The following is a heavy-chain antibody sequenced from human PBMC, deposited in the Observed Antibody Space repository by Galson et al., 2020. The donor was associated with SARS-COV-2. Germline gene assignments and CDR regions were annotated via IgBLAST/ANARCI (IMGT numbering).Heavy chain of an antibody. J-gene: IGHJ3*02. CDR1: GFTFSSYG. D-gene: IGHD6-19*01. CDR3: ATDPYSSGWFEAFDI. CDR2: IWYDGSNK. V-gene: IGHV3-33*01. Sequence: GGSLRLSCAASGFTFSSYGMHWVRQAPGKGLEWVAVIWYDGSNKYYADSVKGRFTISRDNSKNTLYLQMNSLRAEDTAVYYCATDPYSSGWFEAFDIWGQGTMVTVSS.